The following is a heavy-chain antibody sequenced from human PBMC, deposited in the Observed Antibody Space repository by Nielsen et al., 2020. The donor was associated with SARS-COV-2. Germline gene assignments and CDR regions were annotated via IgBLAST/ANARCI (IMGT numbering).Heavy chain of an antibody. D-gene: IGHD3-10*01. CDR2: VSASGGST. CDR3: AKDDVVRGDAYDI. J-gene: IGHJ3*02. V-gene: IGHV3-23*01. Sequence: GESLKISCAASGFTFNIYAMAWVRRAPGRGLQWVTGVSASGGSTYYIDSVKGRFSISRDNSRNTLYLQMNSLRVEDTAIYFCAKDDVVRGDAYDIWGQGTVVTVSS. CDR1: GFTFNIYA.